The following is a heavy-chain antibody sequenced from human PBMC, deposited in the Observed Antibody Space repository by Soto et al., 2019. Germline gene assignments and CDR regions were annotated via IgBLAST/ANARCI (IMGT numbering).Heavy chain of an antibody. D-gene: IGHD6-19*01. CDR2: ISSSSSYI. V-gene: IGHV3-21*01. CDR3: AREYSSGWPNY. J-gene: IGHJ4*02. Sequence: GSLRLSCAASVFTFSSYSMNWVRQAPGKGLEWVSSISSSSSYIYYADSVKGRFTISRDNAKNSLYLQMNSLRAEDTAVYYCAREYSSGWPNYWGQGTLVTVSS. CDR1: VFTFSSYS.